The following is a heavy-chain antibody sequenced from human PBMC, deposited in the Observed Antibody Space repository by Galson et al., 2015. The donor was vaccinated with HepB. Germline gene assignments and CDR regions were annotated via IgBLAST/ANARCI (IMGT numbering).Heavy chain of an antibody. CDR3: ARDWYSSSCLGY. V-gene: IGHV1-18*01. D-gene: IGHD6-13*01. J-gene: IGHJ4*02. CDR1: GYTFTSYG. CDR2: ISAYNGNT. Sequence: SVKVSCKASGYTFTSYGISWVRQAPGQGLEWMGWISAYNGNTNYAQKLQGRVTMTTDTSTSTAYTELRSLRSDDTAVYYCARDWYSSSCLGYWGQGTLVTVSS.